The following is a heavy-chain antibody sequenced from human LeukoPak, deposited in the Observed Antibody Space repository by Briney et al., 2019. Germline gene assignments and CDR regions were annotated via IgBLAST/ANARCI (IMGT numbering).Heavy chain of an antibody. J-gene: IGHJ4*02. CDR2: ISGSGGST. D-gene: IGHD3-22*01. V-gene: IGHV3-23*01. Sequence: GGSLRLSCAASGFTFSSYAMTWVRQAPGKGLEWVSTISGSGGSTYYADSVKGRFTISRDNSKNTLYLQMNSLRAEDMALYYCAKDALLGFYYHSSGYTHWGQGTLVTVSS. CDR3: AKDALLGFYYHSSGYTH. CDR1: GFTFSSYA.